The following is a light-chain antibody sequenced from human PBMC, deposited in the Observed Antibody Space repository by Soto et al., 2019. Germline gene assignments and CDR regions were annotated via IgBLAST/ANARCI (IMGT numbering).Light chain of an antibody. CDR1: SSDVGGYNY. CDR3: NSYTSSSTVV. J-gene: IGLJ2*01. V-gene: IGLV2-14*01. CDR2: DVS. Sequence: QSALTQPASVSGSPGQSITISCTGTSSDVGGYNYVSWYQQHPGKAPKLMIYDVSYRPSGVSNRFSGSKSGNTASLTISGLEAEDAAYYCCNSYTSSSTVVFGAGTKLTVL.